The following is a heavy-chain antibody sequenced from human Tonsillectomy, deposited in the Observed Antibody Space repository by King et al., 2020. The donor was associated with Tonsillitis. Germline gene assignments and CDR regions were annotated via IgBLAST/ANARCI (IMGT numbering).Heavy chain of an antibody. V-gene: IGHV1-18*04. CDR2: LGANIGDT. J-gene: IGHJ3*01. Sequence: QLVQSGGEVKKPGASVTVSCRASGYTYTNYGISWVRQAPGQGLEWMCWLGANIGDTNYALKFQDRLTFTTVKSTSTAYMELRSLRSDDTALYFCRVGLDAFDLWGQGTMITVSS. CDR1: GYTYTNYG. D-gene: IGHD1-26*01. CDR3: RVGLDAFDL.